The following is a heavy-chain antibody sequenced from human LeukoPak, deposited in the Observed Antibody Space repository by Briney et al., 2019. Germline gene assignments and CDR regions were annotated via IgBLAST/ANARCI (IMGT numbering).Heavy chain of an antibody. Sequence: GESLKISCKGSGYSFTTYWIGWVRQMPGKGLEWMGIIYPGDSDSRYSPSFQGQVTISADKSISTAYLQWSSLEASDTATYYCARLDCSTTSCRFDPWGQGTLVTVSS. V-gene: IGHV5-51*01. CDR2: IYPGDSDS. CDR3: ARLDCSTTSCRFDP. D-gene: IGHD2-2*01. CDR1: GYSFTTYW. J-gene: IGHJ5*02.